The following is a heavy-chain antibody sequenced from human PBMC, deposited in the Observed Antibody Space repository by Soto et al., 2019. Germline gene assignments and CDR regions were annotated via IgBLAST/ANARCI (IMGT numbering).Heavy chain of an antibody. J-gene: IGHJ4*02. V-gene: IGHV1-3*01. CDR3: ARGPNPYYFDY. CDR2: INAGNGNT. CDR1: GYTFTSYA. Sequence: ASVKVSCKASGYTFTSYARHWVRQAPGQRLEGMGWINAGNGNTKYSQKFQGRVTITRDTSASTAYMELSSLRSEDTAVYYCARGPNPYYFDYWGQGTLVTVSS.